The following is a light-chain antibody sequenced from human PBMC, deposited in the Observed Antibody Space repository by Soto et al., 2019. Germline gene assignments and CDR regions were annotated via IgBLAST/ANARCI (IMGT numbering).Light chain of an antibody. CDR2: GAS. V-gene: IGKV3-20*01. Sequence: IVLTQSPGTLSLSPGERATLSCRASQSVSSTYLAWYQQKPGQAPRLLIYGASSRATGIPDRFSGSGSGTDFTRTISRLEPEDFAVYYCQQYGGSPLWTFGQGTKVEIK. CDR1: QSVSSTY. J-gene: IGKJ1*01. CDR3: QQYGGSPLWT.